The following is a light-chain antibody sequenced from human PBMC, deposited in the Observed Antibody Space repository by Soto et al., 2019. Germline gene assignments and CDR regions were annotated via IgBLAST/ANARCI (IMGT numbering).Light chain of an antibody. CDR3: TSYTSNTALV. CDR2: EVT. CDR1: SSDIGSHDY. V-gene: IGLV2-14*01. J-gene: IGLJ1*01. Sequence: QSVLTQPASLSGSPGQSITISCTGTSSDIGSHDYVSWYQHHPGKAPKLIIYEVTNRPSGVSDRFSGSKSGSTASLTISGLQAEDEADYHCTSYTSNTALVFGTGTKLTVL.